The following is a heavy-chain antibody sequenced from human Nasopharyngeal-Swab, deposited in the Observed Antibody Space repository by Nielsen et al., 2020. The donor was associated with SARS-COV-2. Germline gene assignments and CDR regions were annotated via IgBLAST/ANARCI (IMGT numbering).Heavy chain of an antibody. V-gene: IGHV3-23*01. CDR2: ISGSGGST. Sequence: GESLKISCAASGFTFSSYAMSWVRQAPGKGLEWVSAISGSGGSTYYADSVKGRFTISRDNSKNTLYLQMNSLRAEDTAVYYCAKGQSNRDAFDIWGQGTMVTVSS. CDR1: GFTFSSYA. J-gene: IGHJ3*02. D-gene: IGHD1-14*01. CDR3: AKGQSNRDAFDI.